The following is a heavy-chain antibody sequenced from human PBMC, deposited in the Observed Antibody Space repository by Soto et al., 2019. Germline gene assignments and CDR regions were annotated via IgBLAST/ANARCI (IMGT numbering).Heavy chain of an antibody. CDR3: ARHGHNIYGFDV. D-gene: IGHD1-1*01. J-gene: IGHJ6*02. V-gene: IGHV4-4*02. CDR2: MHPTGST. Sequence: QVQPQESGPGLMRPSDTLSLTCAVSGGSINSVNWWSWVRQSPGKGLEWIGEMHPTGSTNYNPSLKSRVTVSMDKSRNHFSLKMYSVTAADTAVYFCARHGHNIYGFDVWGRGTTVTVSS. CDR1: GGSINSVNW.